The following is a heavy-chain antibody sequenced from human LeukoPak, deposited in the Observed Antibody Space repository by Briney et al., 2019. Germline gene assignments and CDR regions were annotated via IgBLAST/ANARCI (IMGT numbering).Heavy chain of an antibody. V-gene: IGHV3-11*01. CDR1: GFTFSDYD. CDR3: ARRAHYSSTVCGYANLDY. Sequence: GGSLRLSCDASGFTFSDYDMSWIRQAPGKGLEWLSDISGDDHDKYYAGTVKGRFTISRDNAKNSVFLEVKSLRADDTAVYFCARRAHYSSTVCGYANLDYWGQGTLVTVSS. J-gene: IGHJ4*02. CDR2: ISGDDHDK. D-gene: IGHD2-2*01.